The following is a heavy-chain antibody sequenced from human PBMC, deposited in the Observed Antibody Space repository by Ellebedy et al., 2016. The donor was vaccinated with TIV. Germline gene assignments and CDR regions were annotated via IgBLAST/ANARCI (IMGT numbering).Heavy chain of an antibody. J-gene: IGHJ4*02. CDR2: FDPDDGET. CDR1: GYTLTDLS. V-gene: IGHV1-24*01. CDR3: ATGVETRDYFDY. Sequence: AASVKVSCKVSGYTLTDLSMHWVRQAPGKGLEWMGGFDPDDGETIYAQKFQGRVTMTEDTSTDTADMELSSLRSEDTAVYYCATGVETRDYFDYWGQGTLVTVSS. D-gene: IGHD3-10*01.